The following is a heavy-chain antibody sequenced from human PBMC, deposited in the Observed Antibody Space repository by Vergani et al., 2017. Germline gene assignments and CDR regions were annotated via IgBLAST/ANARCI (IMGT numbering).Heavy chain of an antibody. J-gene: IGHJ4*02. CDR2: IHTGGST. CDR1: GESIRSGSHY. V-gene: IGHV4-61*02. CDR3: ARSRPYCTSGSCPAI. Sequence: QVKLQESGPGLLKPSQTLSLTCTVSGESIRSGSHYWSWIRQPAGKGPEWIGHIHTGGSTDLNPSFKSRVSISVDTSKSQFSLKLNSVTVADTAVYYCARSRPYCTSGSCPAIWGQGTLVTV. D-gene: IGHD2-15*01.